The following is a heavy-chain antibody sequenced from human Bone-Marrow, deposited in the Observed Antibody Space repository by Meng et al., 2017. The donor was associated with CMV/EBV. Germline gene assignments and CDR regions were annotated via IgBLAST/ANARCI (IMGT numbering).Heavy chain of an antibody. J-gene: IGHJ4*02. CDR1: SGSFSGYY. V-gene: IGHV4-34*01. CDR3: ARGFRLLPVH. D-gene: IGHD2-15*01. Sequence: SQTLSLTCAVYSGSFSGYYWSWIRQPPGEGLEWIGDVNDSGSTNYNPSLKSRVTILVDTSKNQLSLKVNSVTAADTAIYYCARGFRLLPVHWGQGMLVTVSS. CDR2: VNDSGST.